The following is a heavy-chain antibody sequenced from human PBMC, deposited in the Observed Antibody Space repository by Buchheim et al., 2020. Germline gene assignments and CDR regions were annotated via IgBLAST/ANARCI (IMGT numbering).Heavy chain of an antibody. Sequence: QVQLQQWGTRLLKPSETLSLTCAVSGESSSGYFWTWIRQPPGKGLEWIGEINYDGNTNYNPSLKSRVSISVDTTKKRFSLNLSSVSAADTAVYYCARTDYYGLGTRDVWGQGTT. D-gene: IGHD3-10*01. V-gene: IGHV4-34*01. J-gene: IGHJ6*02. CDR2: INYDGNT. CDR1: GESSSGYF. CDR3: ARTDYYGLGTRDV.